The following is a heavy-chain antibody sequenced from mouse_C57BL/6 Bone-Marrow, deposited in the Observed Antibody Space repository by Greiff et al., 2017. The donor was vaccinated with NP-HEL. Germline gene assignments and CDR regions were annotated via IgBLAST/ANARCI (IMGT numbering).Heavy chain of an antibody. D-gene: IGHD3-2*02. Sequence: EVHLVESGPGLVKPSQSLSLTCSVTGYSITSGYYWNWIRQFPGNKLEWMGYISYDGSNNYNPSLKNRISITRDTSKNQFFLKLNSVTTEDTATYYCARAGSGYVLFAYWGQGTLVTVSA. CDR3: ARAGSGYVLFAY. J-gene: IGHJ3*01. CDR2: ISYDGSN. V-gene: IGHV3-6*01. CDR1: GYSITSGYY.